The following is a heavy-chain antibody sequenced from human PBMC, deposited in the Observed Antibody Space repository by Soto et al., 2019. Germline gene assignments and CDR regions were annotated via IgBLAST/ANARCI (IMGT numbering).Heavy chain of an antibody. CDR1: GFTFQRYS. CDR2: IDSGSAFI. V-gene: IGHV3-21*01. Sequence: EVQLVESGGGLVRPGGSLRLSCAVSGFTFQRYSMIWVRQAPGRGLEWVSSIDSGSAFIYYADSVKGRFTISRDNARNSLFLQMNNLRAEDTAVYYCARDPNLYCVGTDCYVYWGQGTLVTVSS. J-gene: IGHJ4*02. D-gene: IGHD2-2*01. CDR3: ARDPNLYCVGTDCYVY.